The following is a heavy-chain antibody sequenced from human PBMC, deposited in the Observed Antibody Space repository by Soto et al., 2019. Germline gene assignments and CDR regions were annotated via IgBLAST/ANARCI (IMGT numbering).Heavy chain of an antibody. J-gene: IGHJ4*02. CDR1: GFAFNNYA. CDR2: ISYDGRNK. Sequence: PGGSLRLSCVGSGFAFNNYAMHWVRQGPGKGLEWVAVISYDGRNKYYADSVKGRFTISRGNSKNTLYPQMNSLRTEDTAAYYCARDQGDCSGGSCYFYYFDYCGQGPLVTVS. V-gene: IGHV3-30*04. CDR3: ARDQGDCSGGSCYFYYFDY. D-gene: IGHD2-15*01.